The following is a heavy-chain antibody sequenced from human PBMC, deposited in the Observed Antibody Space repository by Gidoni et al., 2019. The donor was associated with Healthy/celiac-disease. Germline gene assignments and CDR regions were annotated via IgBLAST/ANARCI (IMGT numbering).Heavy chain of an antibody. Sequence: QLQLQESGPGLVKPSETLSLTCTVSGGSISSSRYYWGWIRQPPGKGLEWIGSIYYSGSTYYNPSLKSRVTISVDTSKNQFSLKLSSVTAADTAVYYCARQADSVYYYYYYGMDVWGQGTTVTVSS. V-gene: IGHV4-39*01. CDR3: ARQADSVYYYYYYGMDV. CDR1: GGSISSSRYY. CDR2: IYYSGST. J-gene: IGHJ6*02. D-gene: IGHD6-13*01.